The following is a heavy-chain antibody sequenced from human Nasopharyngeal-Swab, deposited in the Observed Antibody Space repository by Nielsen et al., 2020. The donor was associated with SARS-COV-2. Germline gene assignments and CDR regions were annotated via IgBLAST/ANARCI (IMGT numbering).Heavy chain of an antibody. D-gene: IGHD6-6*01. CDR3: AKDAYSSSSGLPYYYYYMDV. CDR2: ISYDGSNK. CDR1: GFTFSSYG. V-gene: IGHV3-30*18. Sequence: GESLKISCAASGFTFSSYGMHWVRQAPGKGLEWGAVISYDGSNKYYADSVKGRFTISRDNSKNTLYLQMNSLRAEDTAVYYCAKDAYSSSSGLPYYYYYMDVWGKGTTVTVSS. J-gene: IGHJ6*03.